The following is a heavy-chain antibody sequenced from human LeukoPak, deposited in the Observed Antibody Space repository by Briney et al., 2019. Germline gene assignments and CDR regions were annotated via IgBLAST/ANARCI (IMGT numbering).Heavy chain of an antibody. D-gene: IGHD3-3*01. V-gene: IGHV4-61*01. Sequence: SETLSLTCTVSGGTISSGSYYWSWIRQPPGKGLEWIGYIYYSRNTNYKPSLKSRVTISVDTSKNQFSLKLSSVTAADTAVYYCARVFPPHYDFWSGPENYFDPWGQGTLVTVSS. CDR1: GGTISSGSYY. CDR3: ARVFPPHYDFWSGPENYFDP. CDR2: IYYSRNT. J-gene: IGHJ5*02.